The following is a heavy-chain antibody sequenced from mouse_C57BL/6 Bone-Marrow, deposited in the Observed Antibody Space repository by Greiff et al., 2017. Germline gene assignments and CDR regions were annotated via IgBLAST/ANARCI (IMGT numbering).Heavy chain of an antibody. CDR3: ARDYYGKVYFDY. CDR1: GYTFPSYG. Sequence: QVQLQQSGAELARPGASVKLSCKASGYTFPSYGISWVRQRTGQGLEWIGEIYPRSGNTYYHEKLKGRAILTADKSSSTAYMELRSLTSDHSAVYFCARDYYGKVYFDYWGQVTTLTVSS. J-gene: IGHJ2*01. CDR2: IYPRSGNT. V-gene: IGHV1-81*01. D-gene: IGHD2-1*01.